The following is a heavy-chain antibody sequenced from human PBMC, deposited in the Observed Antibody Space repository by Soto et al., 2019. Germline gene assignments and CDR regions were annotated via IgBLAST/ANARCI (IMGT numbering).Heavy chain of an antibody. CDR2: ISGSGGST. V-gene: IGHV3-23*01. CDR1: GFTFSSYA. J-gene: IGHJ5*02. Sequence: GGSLRLSCAASGFTFSSYAMSWVRQAPGKGLEWVSAISGSGGSTYYADSMKGRFTISRDNSKNTLYLQMNSLRAEDTAVYYCAKYDGSGGSSHWFDPWGQGTLVTVSS. CDR3: AKYDGSGGSSHWFDP. D-gene: IGHD2-15*01.